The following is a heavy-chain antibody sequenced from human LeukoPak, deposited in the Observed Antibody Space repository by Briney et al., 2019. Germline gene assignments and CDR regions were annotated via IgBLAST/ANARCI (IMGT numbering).Heavy chain of an antibody. Sequence: SVKVSCKASGGTFSNYAMNWVRQAPGQGLEWMGSIIPTFGTANYAQKFQGRVTITADESTSTAYMELSSLRSEGTAVYYCARDRTNSDSSGYYDQSDGSDIWGQGTMVTVSS. CDR3: ARDRTNSDSSGYYDQSDGSDI. V-gene: IGHV1-69*13. CDR2: IIPTFGTA. CDR1: GGTFSNYA. J-gene: IGHJ3*02. D-gene: IGHD3-22*01.